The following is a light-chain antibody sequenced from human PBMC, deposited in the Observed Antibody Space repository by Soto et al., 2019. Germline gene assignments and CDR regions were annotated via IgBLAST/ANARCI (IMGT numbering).Light chain of an antibody. J-gene: IGLJ1*01. V-gene: IGLV2-14*01. CDR2: EVN. Sequence: QSALTQPASLSGSPGQSITISCTGTSSDIGAYDYVSWFQQHPGKAPKLIISEVNNRPSGVSNRFSGSKSGNTAYLTISGLQVEYEAEYFCFSFTTTGTHVFGTGTKLTVL. CDR1: SSDIGAYDY. CDR3: FSFTTTGTHV.